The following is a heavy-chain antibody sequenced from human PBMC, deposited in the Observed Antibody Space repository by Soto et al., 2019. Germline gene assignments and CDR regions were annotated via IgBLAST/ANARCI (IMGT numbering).Heavy chain of an antibody. CDR3: ARSDGSGSPFTTFNWFDP. D-gene: IGHD3-10*01. J-gene: IGHJ5*02. CDR2: ISAYNGNT. V-gene: IGHV1-18*01. CDR1: GYTFTSYG. Sequence: QVPLVQSGAEVKKPGASVKVSCKASGYTFTSYGISWVRQAPGQGLEWMGWISAYNGNTNYAQKLQGRVTMTTDTSTSTAYMELRSLRSDDTAVYYCARSDGSGSPFTTFNWFDPWGQGTLVTVSS.